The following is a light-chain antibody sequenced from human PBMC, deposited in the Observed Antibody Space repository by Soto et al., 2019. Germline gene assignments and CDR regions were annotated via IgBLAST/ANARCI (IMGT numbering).Light chain of an antibody. J-gene: IGKJ1*01. CDR3: QQYGSSLWT. Sequence: EIVLTRSPGTLSLSPGERATLSCRASQSVSSSYLAWYQQKTGQAPRLLIYGASSRATGISDRFSGSGSGTDFTLTISRLEPEDFAVYYCQQYGSSLWTFGQGTKVDIK. V-gene: IGKV3-20*01. CDR2: GAS. CDR1: QSVSSSY.